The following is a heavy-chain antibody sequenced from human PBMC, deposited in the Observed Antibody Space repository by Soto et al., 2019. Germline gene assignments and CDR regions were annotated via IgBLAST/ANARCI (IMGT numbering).Heavy chain of an antibody. D-gene: IGHD6-19*01. CDR2: IYYSGRT. CDR1: GGSVSGGSYY. CDR3: ARDLKSTAVAGTNWFDP. J-gene: IGHJ5*02. Sequence: SETLSLTCTVSGGSVSGGSYYWSWIRQPPGKGLEWFGDIYYSGRTNSNPSLKSRVTISVDTSKNPYSLKLSSVTAADTAVYSCARDLKSTAVAGTNWFDPWGQGTLVTVSS. V-gene: IGHV4-61*01.